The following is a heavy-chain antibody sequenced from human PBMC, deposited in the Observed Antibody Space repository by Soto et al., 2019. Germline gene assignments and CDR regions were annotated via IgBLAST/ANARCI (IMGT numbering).Heavy chain of an antibody. CDR3: GRGRSGQIVVFY. J-gene: IGHJ4*02. CDR1: GYTFTGHY. CDR2: IGPESGAT. D-gene: IGHD1-26*01. Sequence: ASVKVSCKASGYTFTGHYIHWVRQAPEQGPEWMGEIGPESGATRYAQKFQGRVTMTRDMSITTVYMELNNLSPDDTAVYYCGRGRSGQIVVFYWGPGPLVTVSS. V-gene: IGHV1-2*02.